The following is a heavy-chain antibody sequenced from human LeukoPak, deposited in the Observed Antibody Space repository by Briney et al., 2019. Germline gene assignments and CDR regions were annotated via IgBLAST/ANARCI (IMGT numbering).Heavy chain of an antibody. CDR2: ISYEGGTQ. D-gene: IGHD3-10*01. CDR1: GVTLSTYG. J-gene: IGHJ5*02. V-gene: IGHV3-30*18. CDR3: AKEGTPQVSTWYDL. Sequence: GGCLRLSCAASGVTLSTYGMHWVRQAPGKGLEWEAVISYEGGTQHYADSVKGRFIISRDNPRNTLYLQMNILRTEDTAVYYCAKEGTPQVSTWYDLWGQGTQVIVSS.